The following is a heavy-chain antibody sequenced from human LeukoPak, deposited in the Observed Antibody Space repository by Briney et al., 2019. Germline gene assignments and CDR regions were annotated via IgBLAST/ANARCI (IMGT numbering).Heavy chain of an antibody. J-gene: IGHJ4*02. CDR3: ARETPSRYCSGGSCYS. CDR1: GGSISSGSYY. Sequence: SQTLSLTCTVSGGSISSGSYYWSWIRQPAGKGLEWIGRIYTSGSTNYSPSLKSRVTISVDTSKNQFSLKLSSVTAADTAVYYCARETPSRYCSGGSCYSWGQGTLVTVSS. D-gene: IGHD2-15*01. V-gene: IGHV4-61*02. CDR2: IYTSGST.